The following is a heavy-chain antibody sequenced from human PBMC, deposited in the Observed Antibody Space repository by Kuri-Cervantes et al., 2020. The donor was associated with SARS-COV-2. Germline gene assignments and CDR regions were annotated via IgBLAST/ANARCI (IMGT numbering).Heavy chain of an antibody. V-gene: IGHV3-23*01. Sequence: GGSLRLSCAASGFTVSSNYMSWVRQAPGKGLEWVSAISGSGGSTYYADSVKGRFTISRDNSKNTLYLQMNSLRAEDTAVYYCAKDINWNTYYYYYGMDVWGQGTTVTVSS. D-gene: IGHD1-20*01. CDR1: GFTVSSNY. CDR2: ISGSGGST. CDR3: AKDINWNTYYYYYGMDV. J-gene: IGHJ6*01.